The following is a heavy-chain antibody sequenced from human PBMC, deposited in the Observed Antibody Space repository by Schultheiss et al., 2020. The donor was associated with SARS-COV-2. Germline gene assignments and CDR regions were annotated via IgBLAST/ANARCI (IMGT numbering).Heavy chain of an antibody. CDR3: ARLRYFDYYYYYMDV. D-gene: IGHD3-9*01. CDR2: IYYTGST. J-gene: IGHJ6*03. CDR1: GGSFSGYY. V-gene: IGHV4-59*08. Sequence: GSLRLSCAVYGGSFSGYYWSWIRQPPGKGLEWIGYIYYTGSTNYNPSLKSRVTISVDTSKNQFSLKLSSVTAADTAVYYCARLRYFDYYYYYMDVWGKGTTVTVSS.